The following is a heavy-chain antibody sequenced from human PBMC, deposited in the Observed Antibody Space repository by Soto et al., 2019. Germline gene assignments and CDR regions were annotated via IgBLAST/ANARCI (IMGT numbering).Heavy chain of an antibody. J-gene: IGHJ5*02. V-gene: IGHV4-39*01. CDR3: ARHFRRYCSSTSCYDWFDP. D-gene: IGHD2-2*01. CDR1: GGSISSSSYY. CDR2: IFYSGST. Sequence: QLQLQESGPGLLKPSETLSVTCTVSGGSISSSSYYWGWIRQPPGKGLEWIGSIFYSGSTYDNPSLKSRVTVSVDTSKNQFSLKLSSVTAADTAVYYCARHFRRYCSSTSCYDWFDPWGQGTLVTVSS.